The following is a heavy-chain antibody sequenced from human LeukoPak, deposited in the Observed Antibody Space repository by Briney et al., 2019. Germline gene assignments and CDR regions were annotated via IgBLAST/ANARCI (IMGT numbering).Heavy chain of an antibody. V-gene: IGHV4-59*01. CDR2: IYYSGST. J-gene: IGHJ5*02. CDR1: GGSISSYY. Sequence: PSETLSLTCTVSGGSISSYYWSWIRQPPGKGLEWIGYIYYSGSTNYNPSLKSRGTISVDTSKNQFSLKLSSVTAADTAVYYCARFSRGARSYWFDPWGQGTLVTVSS. D-gene: IGHD4/OR15-4a*01. CDR3: ARFSRGARSYWFDP.